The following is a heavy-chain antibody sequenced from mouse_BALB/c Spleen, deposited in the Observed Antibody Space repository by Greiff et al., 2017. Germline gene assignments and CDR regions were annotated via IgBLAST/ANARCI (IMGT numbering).Heavy chain of an antibody. CDR3: ANNPLITTVVATPGWYFDV. CDR1: GFNIKDYY. V-gene: IGHV14-1*02. J-gene: IGHJ1*01. D-gene: IGHD1-1*01. Sequence: EVHLVESGAELVRPGALVKLSCKASGFNIKDYYMHWVKQRPEQGLEWIGWIDPENGNTIYDPKFQGKASITADTSSNTAYLQLSSLTSEDTAVYYCANNPLITTVVATPGWYFDVWGAGTTVTVSS. CDR2: IDPENGNT.